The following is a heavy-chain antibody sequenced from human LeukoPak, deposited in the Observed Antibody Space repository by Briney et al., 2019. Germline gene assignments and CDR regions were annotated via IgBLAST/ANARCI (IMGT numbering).Heavy chain of an antibody. CDR2: IRSSGSTI. CDR1: GGSISSYY. CDR3: AREMATIKGSYFDF. V-gene: IGHV3-11*04. J-gene: IGHJ4*02. D-gene: IGHD5-24*01. Sequence: LSLTCTVSGGSISSYYWSWIRQPPGKGLEWVSYIRSSGSTINYADSVKGRFTISRDNAKNSLYLQMNSLRAEDTAVYYCAREMATIKGSYFDFWGQGTLVTVSS.